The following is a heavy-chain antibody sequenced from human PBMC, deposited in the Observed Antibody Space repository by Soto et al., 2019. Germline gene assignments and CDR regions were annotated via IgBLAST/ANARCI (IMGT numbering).Heavy chain of an antibody. J-gene: IGHJ6*02. V-gene: IGHV3-48*02. CDR3: ARAKYSEDYIYYYYGMDV. CDR1: GFTFTRYS. CDR2: ISSTSNTI. D-gene: IGHD5-12*01. Sequence: PGGSLRLSCAASGFTFTRYSMNWVRQAPGKGLEWVSYISSTSNTIYYADSVKGRFTISRDNAKNSLCLQMNSLRDEDTAVYYCARAKYSEDYIYYYYGMDVWGQGTTVTVSS.